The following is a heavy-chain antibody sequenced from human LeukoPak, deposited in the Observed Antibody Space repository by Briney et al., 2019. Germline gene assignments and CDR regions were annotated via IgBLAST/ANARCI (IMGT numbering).Heavy chain of an antibody. Sequence: GGSLRLSCAASGFTFSSDWMIWVRQAPGKGLEWVANIKPDEGEKYYVDSVKGRFTVSRDNARNSLYLQTSSLRAEDTAVYYCVRYYTRHSWYFDLWGRGTLVTVSS. J-gene: IGHJ2*01. V-gene: IGHV3-7*01. CDR1: GFTFSSDW. CDR3: VRYYTRHSWYFDL. D-gene: IGHD3-10*01. CDR2: IKPDEGEK.